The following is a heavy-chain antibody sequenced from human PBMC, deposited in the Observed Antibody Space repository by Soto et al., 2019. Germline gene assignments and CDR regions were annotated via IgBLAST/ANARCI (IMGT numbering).Heavy chain of an antibody. CDR2: IYYSGST. V-gene: IGHV4-31*03. CDR3: ARAGGIFGVVGDYYYYYYMDV. Sequence: QVQLQESGPGLVKPSQTLSLTCTVSGGSISSGGYYWSWIRQHPGKGLEWIGYIYYSGSTYYNPSLKSRVTISVDTSKNQFSLKLSSVTAADTAVYYCARAGGIFGVVGDYYYYYYMDVWGKGTTVTVSS. CDR1: GGSISSGGYY. J-gene: IGHJ6*03. D-gene: IGHD3-3*01.